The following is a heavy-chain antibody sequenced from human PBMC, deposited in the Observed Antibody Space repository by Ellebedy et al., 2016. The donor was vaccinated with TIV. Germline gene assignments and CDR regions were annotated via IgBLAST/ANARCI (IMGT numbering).Heavy chain of an antibody. CDR2: ISSSSSYI. D-gene: IGHD2-21*01. J-gene: IGHJ5*02. CDR3: ARAPDIVVVRWAWFDP. V-gene: IGHV3-21*01. Sequence: GESLKISXAASGFTFSSYSMNWVRQAPGKGLEWVSSISSSSSYIYYADSVKGRFTISRDNSKNTLYLQMNSLRAEDTAVYYCARAPDIVVVRWAWFDPWGQGTLVTVSS. CDR1: GFTFSSYS.